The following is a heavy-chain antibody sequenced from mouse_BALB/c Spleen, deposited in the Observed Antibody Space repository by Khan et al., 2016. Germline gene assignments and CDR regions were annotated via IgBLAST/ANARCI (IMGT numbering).Heavy chain of an antibody. CDR3: TDLGLAY. CDR1: GFTFSSYW. D-gene: IGHD4-1*01. Sequence: EVKLEVSGGGLVQPGGSLKLSCVASGFTFSSYWMSWVRQSPEKGLEWVAEIRLKSDNYATHYAESVKGKFTISRDDSKSRPYLQMNNLRSEDTGIYYCTDLGLAYWGQGTLVTVSA. J-gene: IGHJ3*01. V-gene: IGHV6-3*01. CDR2: IRLKSDNYAT.